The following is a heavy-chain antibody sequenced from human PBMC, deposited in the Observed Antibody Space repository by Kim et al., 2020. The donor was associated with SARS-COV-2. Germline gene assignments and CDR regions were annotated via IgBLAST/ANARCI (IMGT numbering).Heavy chain of an antibody. V-gene: IGHV3-30-3*01. J-gene: IGHJ4*02. Sequence: GGSLRLSCAASGFTFSSYAMHWVRQAPGKGLEWVAVISYDGSNKYYADSVKGRFTISRDNSKNTLYLQMNSLRAEDTAVYYCARGYDYGVRFDYWGQGTL. CDR3: ARGYDYGVRFDY. CDR2: ISYDGSNK. D-gene: IGHD4-17*01. CDR1: GFTFSSYA.